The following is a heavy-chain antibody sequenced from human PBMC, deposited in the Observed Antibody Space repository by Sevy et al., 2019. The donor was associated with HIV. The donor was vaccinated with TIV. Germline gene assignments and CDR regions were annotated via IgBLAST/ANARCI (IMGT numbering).Heavy chain of an antibody. CDR2: INVDGGST. V-gene: IGHV3-74*01. J-gene: IGHJ4*02. D-gene: IGHD2-15*01. CDR3: ARGAAPQNY. CDR1: GFRFSSDW. Sequence: GGSLRLSCAASGFRFSSDWMHWVRQAPGKGLVWVSRINVDGGSTVYADSVKGRFTISRDNAKNTLFLQMNYLRAEDTAVYFCARGAAPQNYWGQGTMVTVSS.